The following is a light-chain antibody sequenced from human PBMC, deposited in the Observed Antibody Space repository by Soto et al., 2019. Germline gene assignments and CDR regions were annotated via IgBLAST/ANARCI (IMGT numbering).Light chain of an antibody. CDR3: QQYNNWPHT. CDR1: QSVSSK. J-gene: IGKJ2*01. CDR2: GVS. Sequence: MTQSPSTLSVSPGERATLSCRASQSVSSKLAWFQQKPGQAPSLLIYGVSTRATGVPVRFSGSGSGTEFTLTINSLQSEDFAVYYCQQYNNWPHTFGQGTKVDNK. V-gene: IGKV3-15*01.